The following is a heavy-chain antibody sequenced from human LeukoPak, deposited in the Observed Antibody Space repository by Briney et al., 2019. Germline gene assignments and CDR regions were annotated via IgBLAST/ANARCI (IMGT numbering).Heavy chain of an antibody. J-gene: IGHJ4*02. D-gene: IGHD6-19*01. CDR3: ARSYSSGWFFDY. V-gene: IGHV1-69*01. CDR1: GGTFSSYA. Sequence: WASVKVSCKASGGTFSSYAISWVRQAPGQGLEWMGGIIPIFGTANYAQKFQGRVTITADESTSTAYMELSSPRSEDTAVYYCARSYSSGWFFDYWGQGTLVTVSS. CDR2: IIPIFGTA.